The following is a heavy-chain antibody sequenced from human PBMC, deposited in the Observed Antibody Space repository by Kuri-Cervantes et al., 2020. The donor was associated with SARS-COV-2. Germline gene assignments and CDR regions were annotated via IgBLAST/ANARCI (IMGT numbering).Heavy chain of an antibody. CDR2: IYYSGST. CDR3: ARDFLSTIFGVVITNGMDV. D-gene: IGHD3-3*01. Sequence: GSLRLSCAASGFTFSGHWIHWVRQAPGKGLEWIGYIYYSGSTNYNPSLKSRVTISVDTSKNQFSLKLSSVTAADTAVYYCARDFLSTIFGVVITNGMDVWGQGTTVTVSS. V-gene: IGHV4-59*11. CDR1: GFTFSGHW. J-gene: IGHJ6*02.